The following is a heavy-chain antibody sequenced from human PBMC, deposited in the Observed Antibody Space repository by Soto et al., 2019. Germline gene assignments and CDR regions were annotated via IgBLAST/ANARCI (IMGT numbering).Heavy chain of an antibody. D-gene: IGHD6-13*01. J-gene: IGHJ4*02. V-gene: IGHV3-23*01. CDR2: VSGGGGST. CDR1: GFTFSNYA. Sequence: EVQLLESGGGLVQPGGSLRLSCVASGFTFSNYAMSWVRQAPGKGLEWVSVVSGGGGSTYYADSAKGRFTISRDNSKNTLYLQMNSLRAEDTAVYFCAKERYSSSWYGGDYWGQGTLVTVSS. CDR3: AKERYSSSWYGGDY.